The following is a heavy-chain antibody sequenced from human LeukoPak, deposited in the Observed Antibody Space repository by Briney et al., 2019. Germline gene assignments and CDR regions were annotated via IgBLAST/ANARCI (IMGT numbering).Heavy chain of an antibody. CDR2: INHSGST. J-gene: IGHJ3*02. D-gene: IGHD5-18*01. Sequence: SETLSLTCAVYGGSFSGYYWSWIRQPPGKGLEWIGEINHSGSTNYNPSLKSRVTISVDTSKNQFSMRLSSVTAADTAVYYCARLLRGGRDTAMVTMIVVRAKPGAFDSWGQGTMVTVSS. V-gene: IGHV4-34*01. CDR3: ARLLRGGRDTAMVTMIVVRAKPGAFDS. CDR1: GGSFSGYY.